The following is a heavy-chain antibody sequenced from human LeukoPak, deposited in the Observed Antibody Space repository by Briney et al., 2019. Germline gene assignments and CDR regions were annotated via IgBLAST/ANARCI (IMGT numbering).Heavy chain of an antibody. CDR2: VYKDGSIT. Sequence: GGSLRLSCAASGFPFSNYWMHWVRQAPGKGPEWVARVYKDGSITNYADSVKGRFTISRDNAKNTVYLQMNSLRVEDTAVYYCARGYSSSWYPEGFQHWGQGTLVTVSS. CDR1: GFPFSNYW. J-gene: IGHJ1*01. V-gene: IGHV3-74*01. CDR3: ARGYSSSWYPEGFQH. D-gene: IGHD6-13*01.